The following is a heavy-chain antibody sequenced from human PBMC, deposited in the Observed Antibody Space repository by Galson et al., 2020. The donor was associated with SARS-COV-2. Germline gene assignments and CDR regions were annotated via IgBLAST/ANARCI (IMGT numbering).Heavy chain of an antibody. CDR3: ARDIPNYYDSSGCFDY. D-gene: IGHD3-22*01. CDR2: ISSSSSYI. CDR1: GFTFSSYS. V-gene: IGHV3-21*01. J-gene: IGHJ4*02. Sequence: GESLKISCAASGFTFSSYSMNWVRQAPGKGLEWVSSISSSSSYIYYADSVKGRFTISRDKAKNSLYLQMNSLRAEDTAVYYCARDIPNYYDSSGCFDYWGQGTLVTVSS.